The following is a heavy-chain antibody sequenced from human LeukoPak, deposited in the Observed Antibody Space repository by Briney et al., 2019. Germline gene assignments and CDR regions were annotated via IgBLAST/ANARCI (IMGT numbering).Heavy chain of an antibody. CDR3: ARTVWSSYYYMDV. Sequence: PSETLSLTCTVSGGSISSYYWSWIRQPPGKGLEWIGYIYYSGSTNYNPSLKSRVTISVDTSKNQFSLKLSSVTAADTAVYYCARTVWSSYYYMDVWGKGTTVTVSS. CDR2: IYYSGST. V-gene: IGHV4-59*01. J-gene: IGHJ6*03. CDR1: GGSISSYY. D-gene: IGHD3-10*01.